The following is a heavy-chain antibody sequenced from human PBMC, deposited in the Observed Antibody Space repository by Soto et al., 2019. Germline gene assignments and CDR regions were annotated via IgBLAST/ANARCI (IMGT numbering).Heavy chain of an antibody. V-gene: IGHV3-30-3*01. Sequence: QVQLVESGGGVVQPGRSLRLSCAASGFTFSSYAMHSVRQAPGKGLEWVAVISYDGSNKYYADSVKGRFTISRDDSKNTLFLKMNSLRPEDTAVYYCARERKGGDSWFWAYFDFVGQGILVTVSS. D-gene: IGHD6-13*01. J-gene: IGHJ4*02. CDR2: ISYDGSNK. CDR3: ARERKGGDSWFWAYFDF. CDR1: GFTFSSYA.